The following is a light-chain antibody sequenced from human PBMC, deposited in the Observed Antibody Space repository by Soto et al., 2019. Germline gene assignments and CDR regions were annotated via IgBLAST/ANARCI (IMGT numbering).Light chain of an antibody. CDR3: QQYNSYSGT. Sequence: DIQMTQNPYTLSASVGDRVTITCRASQSISSWLAWYQQKPGKAPKLLIYDASSLESGVPSRFSGSGSGTEFTLTISSLQPDDFATYYCQQYNSYSGTFGPGTKVDI. CDR2: DAS. V-gene: IGKV1-5*01. J-gene: IGKJ3*01. CDR1: QSISSW.